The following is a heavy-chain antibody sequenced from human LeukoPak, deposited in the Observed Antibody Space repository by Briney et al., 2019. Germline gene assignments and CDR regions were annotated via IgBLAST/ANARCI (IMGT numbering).Heavy chain of an antibody. CDR2: IKQDGSEK. J-gene: IGHJ3*02. V-gene: IGHV3-7*01. CDR3: ARGRGELLAHAFDI. Sequence: GGSLRLSCAASGFTFSSYWMSWVRQAPGKGLEWVANIKQDGSEKYYVDSVKGRFTISRDNAKNSLYLQMNSLRAEDTAVYYCARGRGELLAHAFDIWGQGTMVTVSS. CDR1: GFTFSSYW. D-gene: IGHD1-26*01.